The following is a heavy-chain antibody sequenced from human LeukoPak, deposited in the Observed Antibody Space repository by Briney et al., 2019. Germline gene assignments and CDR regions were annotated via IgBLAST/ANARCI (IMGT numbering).Heavy chain of an antibody. V-gene: IGHV3-30*02. Sequence: GGSLRLSCAASGFTFSSYGMHWVRQAPGKGLEWVAFIRYDGSNKYYADSVKGRFTISRDNSKNTLYLQMNSLRAEDTAVYYCAKLVSYSGSYPDAFDIWGQGTMVTVSS. D-gene: IGHD1-26*01. CDR2: IRYDGSNK. CDR3: AKLVSYSGSYPDAFDI. CDR1: GFTFSSYG. J-gene: IGHJ3*02.